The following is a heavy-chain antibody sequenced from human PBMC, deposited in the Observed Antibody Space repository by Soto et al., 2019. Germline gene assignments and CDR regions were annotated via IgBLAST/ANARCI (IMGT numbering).Heavy chain of an antibody. CDR2: IIPIFGTT. V-gene: IGHV1-69*15. J-gene: IGHJ5*02. CDR1: GGTFSNYA. Sequence: QVQLVQSGAEVKKPGSSVKVSCKASGGTFSNYAITWVRQAPGQGLEWVGRIIPIFGTTNAAQKFQGRVTITANASTNTANMELSGLRSDDTAVYYGAKDGGADGYFGNWLDPWGQGTLVTVSS. CDR3: AKDGGADGYFGNWLDP. D-gene: IGHD5-12*01.